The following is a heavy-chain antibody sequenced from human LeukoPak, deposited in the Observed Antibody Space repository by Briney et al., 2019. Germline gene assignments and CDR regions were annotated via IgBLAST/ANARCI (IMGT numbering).Heavy chain of an antibody. CDR2: IINSDGTT. CDR3: AKSRIAANY. Sequence: GGSLRLSCAASGFTFSSYIMTWVRQAPGKGLEWVSTIINSDGTTYYADSVKGRFTISRDNSKNTLYLQMNSLRAEDTAVYYCAKSRIAANYWGQGTLVTVSS. J-gene: IGHJ4*02. V-gene: IGHV3-23*01. D-gene: IGHD6-13*01. CDR1: GFTFSSYI.